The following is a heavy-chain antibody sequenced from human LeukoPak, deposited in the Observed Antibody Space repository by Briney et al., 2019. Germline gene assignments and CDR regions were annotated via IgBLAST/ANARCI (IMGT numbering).Heavy chain of an antibody. D-gene: IGHD3/OR15-3a*01. J-gene: IGHJ5*02. CDR3: ARRLGRSWFDP. Sequence: SQTLSLTCTVSGGPISSGGYFWSWIRQHPGKRLEWIGYIYYSGSAHYNPSLKSRVSISVDMSKNQFSLGLSSVTAADTAVYYCARRLGRSWFDPWGQGTLVTVSS. V-gene: IGHV4-31*03. CDR2: IYYSGSA. CDR1: GGPISSGGYF.